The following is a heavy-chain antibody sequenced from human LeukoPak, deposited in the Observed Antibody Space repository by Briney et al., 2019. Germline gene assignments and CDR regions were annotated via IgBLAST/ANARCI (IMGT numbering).Heavy chain of an antibody. CDR2: IYYSGST. J-gene: IGHJ4*02. Sequence: SETLSLTCTVSGGSISSSSYYWGWLRQPPGTGLEWIGSIYYSGSTYYNPSLKSRVTISVDTSKNQFSLKLSSLTAADTAVYYCARPDRGYSYGPPFDYWGQGTLVTVSS. V-gene: IGHV4-39*01. CDR3: ARPDRGYSYGPPFDY. CDR1: GGSISSSSYY. D-gene: IGHD5-18*01.